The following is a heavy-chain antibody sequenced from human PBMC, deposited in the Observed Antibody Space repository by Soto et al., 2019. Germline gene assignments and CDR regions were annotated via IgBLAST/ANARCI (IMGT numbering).Heavy chain of an antibody. CDR1: GYSFTSYW. CDR3: ARHVFLGSSWYPTSYYYYYMDV. J-gene: IGHJ6*03. V-gene: IGHV5-51*01. CDR2: IYPGDSDT. D-gene: IGHD6-13*01. Sequence: GESLKISCKGSGYSFTSYWIGWVRQMPGKGLEWMGIIYPGDSDTRYSPSFQGQVTISAAKSISTAYLQWSSLKASDTAMYYCARHVFLGSSWYPTSYYYYYMDVWGKGTTVTVSS.